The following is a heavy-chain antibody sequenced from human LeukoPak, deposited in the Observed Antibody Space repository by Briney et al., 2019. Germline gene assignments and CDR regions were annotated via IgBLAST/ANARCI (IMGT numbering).Heavy chain of an antibody. D-gene: IGHD3-9*01. Sequence: SETLSLTCTVSGGSISSYHWSWSRQPPGKGLEWIGYLSKSGNTNYSPSLKSRVTIFGDTSKNQFFLKLSSVTAADTAVYYCARARYVNSFYAFDIWGQGTLVTVSS. V-gene: IGHV4-59*01. CDR2: LSKSGNT. CDR1: GGSISSYH. J-gene: IGHJ3*02. CDR3: ARARYVNSFYAFDI.